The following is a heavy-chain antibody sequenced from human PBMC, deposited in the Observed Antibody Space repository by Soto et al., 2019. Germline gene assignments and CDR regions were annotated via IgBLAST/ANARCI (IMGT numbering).Heavy chain of an antibody. CDR2: IDNSGST. CDR1: GGSINIYY. J-gene: IGHJ6*03. Sequence: QVQLQESGPGLVKPSETLSLTCTVSGGSINIYYWSWIRQPPGKGLEWIGCIDNSGSTNYNPSLTGRVTVSVDTSKNQFSLKLSSVTAAHSAVYYCARGLDYGDPMGYYYSDMDVWGKGTTVTVSS. D-gene: IGHD4-17*01. CDR3: ARGLDYGDPMGYYYSDMDV. V-gene: IGHV4-59*01.